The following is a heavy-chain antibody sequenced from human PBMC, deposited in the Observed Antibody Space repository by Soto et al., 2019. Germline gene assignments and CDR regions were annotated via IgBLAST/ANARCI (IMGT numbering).Heavy chain of an antibody. D-gene: IGHD3-3*01. V-gene: IGHV4-39*01. J-gene: IGHJ5*02. Sequence: SETLSLTCTVSGGSISSSSYYWGWIRQPPGKGLEWIGSIYYSGSTYYNPSLESRVTISVYTSKNQFSLKLSSVTAADTAVYYCARHKQSVFGPKSTRPNWFDPWGQGTLVTVSS. CDR1: GGSISSSSYY. CDR3: ARHKQSVFGPKSTRPNWFDP. CDR2: IYYSGST.